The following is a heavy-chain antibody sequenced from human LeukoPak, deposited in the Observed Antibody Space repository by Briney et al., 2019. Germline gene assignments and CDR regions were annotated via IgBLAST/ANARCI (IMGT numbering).Heavy chain of an antibody. CDR3: ARVAERYCSGGSCYGNWFDP. CDR1: GYTFTGYY. CDR2: INPNSGAT. V-gene: IGHV1-2*06. J-gene: IGHJ5*02. D-gene: IGHD2-15*01. Sequence: ASAKVSCKASGYTFTGYYMHWVRQAPGQWLEWMGRINPNSGATNYAQKCQDRVTMTRDTSTNTACMELSRLRYDDTAVYSCARVAERYCSGGSCYGNWFDPWGQGTLVTVSS.